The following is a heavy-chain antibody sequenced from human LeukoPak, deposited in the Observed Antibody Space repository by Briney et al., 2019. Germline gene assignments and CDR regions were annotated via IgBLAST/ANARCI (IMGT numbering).Heavy chain of an antibody. D-gene: IGHD2-2*01. CDR2: IYTSGST. V-gene: IGHV4-4*07. J-gene: IGHJ6*03. CDR3: AREGSTLGDIVVVPAVGYYYYYYMDV. CDR1: GGSFSGYY. Sequence: PSETLSLTCAVYGGSFSGYYWSWIRQPAGKGLEWIGRIYTSGSTNYNPSLKSRVTMSVDTSKNQFSLKLSSVTAADTAVYYCAREGSTLGDIVVVPAVGYYYYYYMDVWGKGTTVTVSS.